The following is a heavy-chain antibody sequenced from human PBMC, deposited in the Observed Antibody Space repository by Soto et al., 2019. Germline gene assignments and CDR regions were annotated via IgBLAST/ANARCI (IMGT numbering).Heavy chain of an antibody. J-gene: IGHJ6*02. V-gene: IGHV3-30*04. CDR3: ARALDSNYYYYYGMDV. D-gene: IGHD4-4*01. CDR1: GFTFSSYA. Sequence: GGSLRLSCAASGFTFSSYAMHWVRQAPGKGLEWVAVISYDGSNKYYADSVKGRFTISRDNSKNTLYLQMNSLRAEDMAVYYCARALDSNYYYYYGMDVWGQGTTVTVSS. CDR2: ISYDGSNK.